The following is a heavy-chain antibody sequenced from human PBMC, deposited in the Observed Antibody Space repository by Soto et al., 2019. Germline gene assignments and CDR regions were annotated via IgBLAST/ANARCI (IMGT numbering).Heavy chain of an antibody. Sequence: GGSLRLSCAASGFTFSSYAMSWVRQAPGKGLEWVSAISGSGGSTYYADSVKGRFTISRDNSKNTLYLQMNSLRAEDTAVYYCAKDFVYYYGSGSYYYGMDVWGQGTTVTVSS. J-gene: IGHJ6*02. CDR3: AKDFVYYYGSGSYYYGMDV. D-gene: IGHD3-10*01. CDR1: GFTFSSYA. CDR2: ISGSGGST. V-gene: IGHV3-23*01.